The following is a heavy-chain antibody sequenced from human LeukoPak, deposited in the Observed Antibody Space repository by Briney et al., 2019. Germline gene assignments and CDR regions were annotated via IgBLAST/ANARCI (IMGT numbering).Heavy chain of an antibody. CDR3: AGGGFSGFDR. J-gene: IGHJ4*02. V-gene: IGHV3-74*01. D-gene: IGHD4-23*01. Sequence: PGGSLGLSCAASQSTFYSYWMHWVRQVPGKGLAWVSRVNSDVTSTSYADSVKGRFTVSRDNTKNTLYLQMDSLRVDDTAVYYCAGGGFSGFDRWGQGIVVTVSS. CDR2: VNSDVTST. CDR1: QSTFYSYW.